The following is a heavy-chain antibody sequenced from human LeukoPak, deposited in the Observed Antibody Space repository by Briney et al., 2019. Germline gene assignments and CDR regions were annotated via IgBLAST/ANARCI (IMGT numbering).Heavy chain of an antibody. D-gene: IGHD3-22*01. Sequence: ASMKVSCKASGYTFTCYDVNWVRQATGQGLEWMGWMNPNSGNTGYAQKFQGRVTMTRNTSISTAYMELSSLRSEDTAVYYCARDPYYYDSSGYSSWGQGTLVTVSS. CDR1: GYTFTCYD. CDR3: ARDPYYYDSSGYSS. CDR2: MNPNSGNT. J-gene: IGHJ4*02. V-gene: IGHV1-8*01.